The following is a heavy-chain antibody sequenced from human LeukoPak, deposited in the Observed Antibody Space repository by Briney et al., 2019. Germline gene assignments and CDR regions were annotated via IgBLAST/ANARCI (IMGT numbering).Heavy chain of an antibody. CDR2: ISWSSGSI. V-gene: IGHV3-9*01. CDR1: GFTFDDYA. CDR3: AKARSSTVTTALVDY. J-gene: IGHJ4*02. Sequence: PGGSLRLSCAASGFTFDDYAMHWVRQAPGKGLEWVSGISWSSGSIGYADSVKGRFTISRDNAKNSLYLQMNSLRAEDTALYHCAKARSSTVTTALVDYWGQGTLVTVSS. D-gene: IGHD4-17*01.